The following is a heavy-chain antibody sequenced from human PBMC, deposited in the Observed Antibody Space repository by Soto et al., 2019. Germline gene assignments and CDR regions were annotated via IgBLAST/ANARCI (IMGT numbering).Heavy chain of an antibody. D-gene: IGHD2-2*01. CDR3: ASANNLEVPIDY. CDR2: IIPISGLT. CDR1: GGTLSSNT. V-gene: IGHV1-69*02. Sequence: SVKVSCKASGGTLSSNTINWVRQAPGQGLEWMGRIIPISGLTNYAQRFQGTVTLTADKSTSTSYMELSSLRSEDTAVYYCASANNLEVPIDYWGQ. J-gene: IGHJ4*02.